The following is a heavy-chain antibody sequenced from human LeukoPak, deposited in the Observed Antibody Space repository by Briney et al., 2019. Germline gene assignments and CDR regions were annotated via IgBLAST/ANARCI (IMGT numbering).Heavy chain of an antibody. CDR3: ARSPVESITIFGVATDAFDI. Sequence: TSETLSLTCTVSGGSISSYYWSWIRQPPGRRLEWIGYIHYSGSTNYNPSLKSRVTISVDTSKNQFSLKLSSVTAADTAVYYCARSPVESITIFGVATDAFDIWGQGTMVTVSS. CDR1: GGSISSYY. V-gene: IGHV4-59*01. D-gene: IGHD3-3*01. CDR2: IHYSGST. J-gene: IGHJ3*02.